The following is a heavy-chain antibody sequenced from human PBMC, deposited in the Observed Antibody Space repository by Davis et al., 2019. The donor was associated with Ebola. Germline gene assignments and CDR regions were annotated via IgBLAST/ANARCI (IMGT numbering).Heavy chain of an antibody. CDR1: GFTFSSYS. Sequence: PGGSLRLSCAASGFTFSSYSMNWVRQAPGKGLEWVSSISSSSSYIYYADSVKGRFTISRDNAKNSLYLQMNSLRAEDTAVYYCAKKYYDFWSGYLPIDYWGQGTLVTVSS. CDR2: ISSSSSYI. V-gene: IGHV3-21*01. D-gene: IGHD3-3*01. CDR3: AKKYYDFWSGYLPIDY. J-gene: IGHJ4*02.